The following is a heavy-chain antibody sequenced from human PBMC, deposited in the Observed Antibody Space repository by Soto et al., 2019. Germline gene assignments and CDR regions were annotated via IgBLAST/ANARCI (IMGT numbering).Heavy chain of an antibody. CDR2: IYWNDTK. Sequence: SGPTLVNPTETLTVTCSFSGFSLNTGGVAVGWIRQPPGKALEWLALIYWNDTKQYSPSLKTRLTVTKDTSKNQVVLTVTKVSPVDTGTYYCAHKLRYLDPMDVWGQGTTVTVSS. D-gene: IGHD3-3*01. V-gene: IGHV2-5*01. J-gene: IGHJ6*02. CDR1: GFSLNTGGVA. CDR3: AHKLRYLDPMDV.